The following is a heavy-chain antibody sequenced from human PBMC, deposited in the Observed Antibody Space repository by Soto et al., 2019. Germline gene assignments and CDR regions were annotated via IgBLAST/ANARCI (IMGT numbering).Heavy chain of an antibody. J-gene: IGHJ3*02. CDR3: ARINQLAPKRNAFDI. D-gene: IGHD1-1*01. Sequence: SETLSLTCTVSDGTINYYFWTLIRQSPGKGLVWIGYIHYSGNSNYNPSRKSRVTMSVDTTKNQFSLSLTSVTAADTAVYYCARINQLAPKRNAFDIWGQGTMVSVSS. CDR1: DGTINYYF. V-gene: IGHV4-59*01. CDR2: IHYSGNS.